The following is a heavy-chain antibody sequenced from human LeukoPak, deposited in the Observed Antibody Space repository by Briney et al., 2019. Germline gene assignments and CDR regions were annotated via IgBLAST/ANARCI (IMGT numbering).Heavy chain of an antibody. CDR1: GFSFSSFA. Sequence: GGSLRLSCVGSGFSFSSFAMTWVRQAPGKGLEWVSTIYGGGTNTFYADSVKGRFTISRDDSKNMQFLEMDSLRPEDTAVYFCSKRITVAAGIYFDSWGEGNLVTVSS. CDR2: IYGGGTNT. CDR3: SKRITVAAGIYFDS. V-gene: IGHV3-23*01. D-gene: IGHD6-19*01. J-gene: IGHJ4*02.